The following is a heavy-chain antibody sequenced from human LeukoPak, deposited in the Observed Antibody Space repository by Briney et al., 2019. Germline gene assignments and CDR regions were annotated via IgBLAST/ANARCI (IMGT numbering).Heavy chain of an antibody. V-gene: IGHV4-59*08. D-gene: IGHD6-19*01. CDR1: GDSISSYY. Sequence: SETLSLTCTVSGDSISSYYWSWIRQPPGKGLEWIGYVYYSGSTDYNPSLKNRVTISVHTSKNQFSLNLSSVTAADAAAYYCARYSSGWIDAFDIWGRGTMVTVSS. J-gene: IGHJ3*02. CDR2: VYYSGST. CDR3: ARYSSGWIDAFDI.